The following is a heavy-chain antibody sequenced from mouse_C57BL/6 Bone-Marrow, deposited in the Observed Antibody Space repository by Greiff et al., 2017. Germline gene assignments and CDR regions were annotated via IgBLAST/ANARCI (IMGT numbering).Heavy chain of an antibody. CDR3: ASLYGSSYVGYFDV. D-gene: IGHD1-1*01. J-gene: IGHJ1*03. CDR2: IFPGSGST. CDR1: GYTFTDYY. V-gene: IGHV1-75*01. Sequence: QVQLQQSGPELVKPGASVKISCKASGYTFTDYYINWVKQRPGQGLEWIGWIFPGSGSTYYNEKFKGKATLTVDKSSSTAYMLLSSLTSEDSAVYFCASLYGSSYVGYFDVWGTGTTVTVSS.